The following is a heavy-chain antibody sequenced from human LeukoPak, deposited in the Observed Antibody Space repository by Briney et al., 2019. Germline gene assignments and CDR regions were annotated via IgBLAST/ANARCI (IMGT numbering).Heavy chain of an antibody. CDR1: GFTFSSYG. J-gene: IGHJ6*04. CDR2: IRYDGSNK. CDR3: AKDNDFWSNYHRGLDV. D-gene: IGHD3-3*01. Sequence: GGSLRLSCAASGFTFSSYGMHWVRLAPGKGLEWVAFIRYDGSNKYYADSVKGRFTISRDNSKNTLYLQMNSLRDEDTAVYYCAKDNDFWSNYHRGLDVWGKGTTVTVSS. V-gene: IGHV3-30*02.